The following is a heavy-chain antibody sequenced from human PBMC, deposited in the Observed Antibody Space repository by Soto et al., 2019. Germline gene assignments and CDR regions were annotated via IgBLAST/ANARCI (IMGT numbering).Heavy chain of an antibody. CDR2: IYYSGST. D-gene: IGHD6-19*01. J-gene: IGHJ5*02. V-gene: IGHV4-39*01. CDR3: ARLMQWLEGGNTWFDP. Sequence: QLQLQESGPGLVKPSETLSLTCTVSGGSISSSXXXWGXXXQPXGKGLXGIGSIYYSGSTYYNPSLKSRVTISVDTSKNQFSLKLSSVTAADTAVYYCARLMQWLEGGNTWFDPWGQGTLVTVSS. CDR1: GGSISSSXXX.